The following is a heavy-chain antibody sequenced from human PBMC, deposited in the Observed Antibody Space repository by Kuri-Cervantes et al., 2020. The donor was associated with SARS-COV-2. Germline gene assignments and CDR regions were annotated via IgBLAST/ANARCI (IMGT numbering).Heavy chain of an antibody. Sequence: GESLKISCAASGFTFSSYAMHWVRQAPGKGLEWVAVISYDGSNKYYADSVKGRFTISRDNSKNTLYLQMNSLRAEDTAVYYCAKDTNGGFRSRGAFDYWGQGTLVTVSS. CDR1: GFTFSSYA. J-gene: IGHJ4*02. CDR2: ISYDGSNK. V-gene: IGHV3-30*07. D-gene: IGHD2-8*01. CDR3: AKDTNGGFRSRGAFDY.